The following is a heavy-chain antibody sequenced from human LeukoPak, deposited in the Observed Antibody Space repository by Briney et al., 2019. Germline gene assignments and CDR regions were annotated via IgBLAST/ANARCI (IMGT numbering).Heavy chain of an antibody. CDR3: ARDSVDTAMVAVDY. J-gene: IGHJ4*02. D-gene: IGHD5-18*01. Sequence: GGSLRLSCAASGFTFSSYAMHWVRQAPGKGLEWVAVISYDGSNKYYADSVKGRLTISRDNSKNTLYLQMNSLRAEDTAVYYCARDSVDTAMVAVDYWGQGTLVTVSS. V-gene: IGHV3-30*04. CDR2: ISYDGSNK. CDR1: GFTFSSYA.